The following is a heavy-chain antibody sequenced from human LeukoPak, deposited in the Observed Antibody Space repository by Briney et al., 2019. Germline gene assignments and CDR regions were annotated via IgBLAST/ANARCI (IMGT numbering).Heavy chain of an antibody. V-gene: IGHV1-18*01. D-gene: IGHD3-3*01. Sequence: ASVKVSCKASGYTFTSYGISWVRQAPGQGLEWMGWISAYNGNTNYAQNLQGRVTMTTDTSTSTAYMELRSLRSDDTAVYYCARVAPRAQYYDFWSGKNWFDPWGQGTLVTVSS. CDR2: ISAYNGNT. J-gene: IGHJ5*02. CDR1: GYTFTSYG. CDR3: ARVAPRAQYYDFWSGKNWFDP.